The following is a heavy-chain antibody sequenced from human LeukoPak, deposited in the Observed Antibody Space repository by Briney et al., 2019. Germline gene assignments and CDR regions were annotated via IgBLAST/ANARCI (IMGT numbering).Heavy chain of an antibody. V-gene: IGHV3-23*01. CDR3: ARRVGATPGAFDI. CDR2: ISGSGGST. Sequence: GGSLRLSCAASGFTFSSYEMNWVRQAPGKGLEWVSAISGSGGSTYYADSVKGRFTISRDNSKNTLYLQMNSLRAEDTAVYYCARRVGATPGAFDIWGQGTMVTVSS. CDR1: GFTFSSYE. J-gene: IGHJ3*02. D-gene: IGHD1-26*01.